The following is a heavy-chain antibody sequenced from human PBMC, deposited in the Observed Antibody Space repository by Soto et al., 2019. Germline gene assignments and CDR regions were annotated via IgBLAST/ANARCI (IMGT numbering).Heavy chain of an antibody. J-gene: IGHJ4*02. Sequence: PGGSLRLSCAASGFTFTKFAMSWVRQAPGKGLEWVASISGPGGSTNYAESVKGRFTISRDNSNDTVSLQMNSLRVEDTALYFCAKDRRIAVSHFDFWGQGXLVTVSS. V-gene: IGHV3-23*01. D-gene: IGHD6-19*01. CDR3: AKDRRIAVSHFDF. CDR1: GFTFTKFA. CDR2: ISGPGGST.